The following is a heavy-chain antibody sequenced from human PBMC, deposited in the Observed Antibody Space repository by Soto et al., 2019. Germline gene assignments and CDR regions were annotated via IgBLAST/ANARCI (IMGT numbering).Heavy chain of an antibody. CDR1: GGTFSSYT. V-gene: IGHV1-69*02. Sequence: QVQLVQSGPEVKKPGSSVKVSCKASGGTFSSYTISWVRQAPGQGREWMGRIIPILGIANYAQTFQARVTITADKATNTAYMELSSLRSEDTAVYYCAEDRIAVADHDYWGQGTLVTV. CDR2: IIPILGIA. D-gene: IGHD6-19*01. J-gene: IGHJ4*02. CDR3: AEDRIAVADHDY.